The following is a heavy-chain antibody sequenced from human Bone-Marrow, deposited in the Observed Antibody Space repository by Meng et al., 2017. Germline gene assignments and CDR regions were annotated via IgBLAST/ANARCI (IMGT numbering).Heavy chain of an antibody. Sequence: SVKVSCKASGGTFSSYAISWVRQAPGQGLEWMGGIIPIFGTANYAQKFQGRVTITADESTSTAYMELSSLRSEDTAVYYCAREDIVVVVAATGGDSWFHPWGQGTLVTVSS. D-gene: IGHD2-15*01. CDR1: GGTFSSYA. CDR2: IIPIFGTA. J-gene: IGHJ5*02. CDR3: AREDIVVVVAATGGDSWFHP. V-gene: IGHV1-69*13.